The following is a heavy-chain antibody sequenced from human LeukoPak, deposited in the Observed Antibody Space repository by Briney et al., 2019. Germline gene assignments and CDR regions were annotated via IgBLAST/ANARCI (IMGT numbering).Heavy chain of an antibody. CDR3: ARGIVVVPAAYYYYMDV. CDR1: GYTLTELS. Sequence: ASVKVSCKVSGYTLTELSMHWVRQAPGKGLEWMGGFDPEDGETIYAQKFQGRVTMTRDTSTSTVYMELSSLRSDDTAVYYCARGIVVVPAAYYYYMDVWGKGTTVTISS. J-gene: IGHJ6*03. CDR2: FDPEDGET. D-gene: IGHD2-2*01. V-gene: IGHV1-24*01.